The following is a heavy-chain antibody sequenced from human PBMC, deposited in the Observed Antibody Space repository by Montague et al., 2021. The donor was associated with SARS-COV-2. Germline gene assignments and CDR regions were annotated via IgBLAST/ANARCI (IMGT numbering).Heavy chain of an antibody. Sequence: TLSLTCTVSGGSISRGSYYWSWIRQPAGKGLEWIGRIYTSGSTNYNPSLKSRVTISVDTSKNQFSLKLSSVTAADTAVYYCAREAAAAYYYYYYMDVWGKGTTVTVSS. V-gene: IGHV4-61*02. J-gene: IGHJ6*03. CDR2: IYTSGST. D-gene: IGHD6-13*01. CDR3: AREAAAAYYYYYYMDV. CDR1: GGSISRGSYY.